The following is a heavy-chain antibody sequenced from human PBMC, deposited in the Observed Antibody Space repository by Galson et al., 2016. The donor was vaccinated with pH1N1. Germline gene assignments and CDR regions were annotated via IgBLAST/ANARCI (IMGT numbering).Heavy chain of an antibody. Sequence: QSGAEVKKPGESLRISCQGSGYSFTSYWIAWVRQMPGKGLEWMGIIYPGDSDTRYSPSFQGQVTISADKSISTAYLQSSSLRASDTAMYYCARLPYCDTTSCPFDYWGQGTLVTVSS. J-gene: IGHJ4*02. CDR1: GYSFTSYW. V-gene: IGHV5-51*03. CDR2: IYPGDSDT. D-gene: IGHD2-2*01. CDR3: ARLPYCDTTSCPFDY.